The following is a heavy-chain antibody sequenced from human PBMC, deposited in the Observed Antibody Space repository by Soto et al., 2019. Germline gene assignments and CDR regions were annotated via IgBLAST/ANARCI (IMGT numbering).Heavy chain of an antibody. CDR2: IIPIFGTA. CDR1: GGTFSSYA. D-gene: IGHD2-15*01. Sequence: QVQLVQSGAEVKKPGSSVKVSCKASGGTFSSYAISWVRQAPGQGLEWMGGIIPIFGTANYAQKFQGRVTITADESTSPAYMELSSLRSGDTAVYYCARESRYCSGGSCYFLPGIDYWGQGTLVTVSS. J-gene: IGHJ4*02. CDR3: ARESRYCSGGSCYFLPGIDY. V-gene: IGHV1-69*12.